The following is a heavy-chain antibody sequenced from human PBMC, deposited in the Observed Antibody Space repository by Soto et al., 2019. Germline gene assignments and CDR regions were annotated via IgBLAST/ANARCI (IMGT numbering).Heavy chain of an antibody. CDR1: GFTFSYYW. CDR3: ASGDRGAFEL. Sequence: EVQLLESGGGLVQPGESLRLSCAASGFTFSYYWMHWVRQAPGMGLVWVSRIHSDGSSTTYADSVKGRFTISRDNARNTLYLQMNSLRAEDTAVYYCASGDRGAFELWGQGTVLTVSS. D-gene: IGHD3-10*01. V-gene: IGHV3-74*01. J-gene: IGHJ3*01. CDR2: IHSDGSST.